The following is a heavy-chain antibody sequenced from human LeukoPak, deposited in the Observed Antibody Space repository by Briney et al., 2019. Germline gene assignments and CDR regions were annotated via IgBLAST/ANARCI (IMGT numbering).Heavy chain of an antibody. D-gene: IGHD3-10*01. CDR3: ARGAAAYGYYFDY. CDR2: IYYSGST. J-gene: IGHJ4*02. Sequence: SETLSLTCTVSGGSISSNSYYWGCIRQPPGKGLEWIAYIYYSGSTDYSPSLKSRVTISVDTSKNQFSLKLSSVTAADTAVYYCARGAAAYGYYFDYWGQGTLVTVSS. CDR1: GGSISSNSYY. V-gene: IGHV4-61*05.